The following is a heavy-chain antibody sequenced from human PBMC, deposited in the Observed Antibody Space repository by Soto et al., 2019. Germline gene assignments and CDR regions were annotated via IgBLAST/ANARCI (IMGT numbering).Heavy chain of an antibody. CDR1: GYRFTSYW. CDR2: IYPGDSDT. CDR3: VRPPSPSGLYFDY. D-gene: IGHD6-25*01. V-gene: IGHV5-51*01. J-gene: IGHJ4*02. Sequence: GESLKISCKGSGYRFTSYWIAWVRHMPGKGLEWMGIIYPGDSDTRYSPSFQGQVTISADKSISTAYLQWSSLKASDTAMYFCVRPPSPSGLYFDYWGQGSLVTVSS.